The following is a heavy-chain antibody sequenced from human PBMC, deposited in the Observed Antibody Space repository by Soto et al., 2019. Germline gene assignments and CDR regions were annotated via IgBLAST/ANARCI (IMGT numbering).Heavy chain of an antibody. J-gene: IGHJ4*02. CDR1: GDSISSSNYY. CDR3: ARVGSSIATRPFDY. D-gene: IGHD6-6*01. V-gene: IGHV4-39*07. Sequence: SETLSLTCTVSGDSISSSNYYWGWIRQPPGKGLGWIGGIYYSGSTYYNPSLKSRVTISVDTSKNQFSLKLSSVTAADTAVYYCARVGSSIATRPFDYWGQGTLVTVSS. CDR2: IYYSGST.